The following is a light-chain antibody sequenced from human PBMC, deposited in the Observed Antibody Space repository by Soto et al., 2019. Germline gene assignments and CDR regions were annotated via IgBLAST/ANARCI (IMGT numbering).Light chain of an antibody. J-gene: IGKJ1*01. CDR2: AAS. CDR1: RDVGSD. Sequence: QMTQSPSSLSASVGEKIIITCRASRDVGSDVSWYQQKQGQAPKLLIYAASNLYTGVPSRFSGSRSGTELTITISSLQPEDFESYYCLQDYGDSWTFGQGTKVDIK. CDR3: LQDYGDSWT. V-gene: IGKV1-6*01.